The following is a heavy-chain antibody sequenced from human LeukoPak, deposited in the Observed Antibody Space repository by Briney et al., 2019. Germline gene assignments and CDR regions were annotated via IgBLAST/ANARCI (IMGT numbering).Heavy chain of an antibody. CDR1: GGSISSYY. V-gene: IGHV4-59*01. D-gene: IGHD4-23*01. J-gene: IGHJ6*03. CDR3: ARLHFGGNYGYYYYYMDV. CDR2: IYYSGST. Sequence: SETLSLTCTVSGGSISSYYWSWIRQPPGKGLEWIGYIYYSGSTNYNPSLKSRVTISVDTSKNQFSLKLSSVTAADTAVYYCARLHFGGNYGYYYYYMDVWGKGTTVTISS.